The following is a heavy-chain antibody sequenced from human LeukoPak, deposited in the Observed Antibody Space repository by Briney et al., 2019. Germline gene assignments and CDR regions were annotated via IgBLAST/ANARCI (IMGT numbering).Heavy chain of an antibody. J-gene: IGHJ6*03. CDR3: AKVSGVYYYYMDV. D-gene: IGHD3-10*01. CDR2: ISGSGGST. CDR1: GFTFSSYG. Sequence: GGTLRLSCAASGFTFSSYGMSWVRQAPGKGPEWVSAISGSGGSTYYADSVKGRFTISRDNSKNTLYLQMNSLRAEDTAVYYCAKVSGVYYYYMDVWGKGTTVTISS. V-gene: IGHV3-23*01.